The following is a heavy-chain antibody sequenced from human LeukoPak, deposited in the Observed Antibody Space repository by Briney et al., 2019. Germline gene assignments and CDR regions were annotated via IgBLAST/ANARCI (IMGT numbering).Heavy chain of an antibody. J-gene: IGHJ4*02. Sequence: GGSLRLSCAASGITLIGRWMTWVRQAPGKGLGWVATIKDDGSNTYYVDSVKGRFTISRDNAKNSLYLQMTNLRVEDTAVYYCVDLGSSDCGQGTLVTVSS. CDR1: GITLIGRW. CDR3: VDLGSSD. V-gene: IGHV3-7*01. D-gene: IGHD5-12*01. CDR2: IKDDGSNT.